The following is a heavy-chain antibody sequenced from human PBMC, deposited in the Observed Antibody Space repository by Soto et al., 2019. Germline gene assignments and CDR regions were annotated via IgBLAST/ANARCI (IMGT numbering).Heavy chain of an antibody. V-gene: IGHV1-46*01. CDR2: INPSGGST. CDR3: ARSRTIVAAIDY. CDR1: GYTFTSYC. J-gene: IGHJ4*02. Sequence: ASVKVSCKASGYTFTSYCMHWVRQAPGQGLEWMGIINPSGGSTSYAQKFQGRVTMTRDTSTSTVYMELSSLRSEDTAVYYCARSRTIVAAIDYWGQGTLVTVSS. D-gene: IGHD5-12*01.